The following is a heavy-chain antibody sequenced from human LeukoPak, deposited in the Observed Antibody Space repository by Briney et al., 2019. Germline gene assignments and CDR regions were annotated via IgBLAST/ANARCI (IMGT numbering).Heavy chain of an antibody. CDR1: GYSFTSYW. CDR2: IYPGDSDT. V-gene: IGHV5-51*01. J-gene: IGHJ4*02. CDR3: ARLSSSRISPLDY. D-gene: IGHD2/OR15-2a*01. Sequence: GESLKISCKGSGYSFTSYWIGWVRQMPGKGLEWMGIIYPGDSDTRYSPSFQGQVTISADKSISTAYLQCSSLKASDTAMYYCARLSSSRISPLDYWGQGTLVTVSS.